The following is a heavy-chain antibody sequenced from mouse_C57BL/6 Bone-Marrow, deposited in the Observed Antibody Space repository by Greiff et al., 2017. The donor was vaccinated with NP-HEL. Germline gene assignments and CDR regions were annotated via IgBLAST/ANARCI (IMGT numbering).Heavy chain of an antibody. V-gene: IGHV1-15*01. CDR2: IDPETGGT. Sequence: VQLQQSGAELVRPGASVTLSCKASGYTFTDYEMHWVKQTPVHGLEWIGAIDPETGGTASNQKFKGKAILTADKSSSTASLDLRLLTSEDSAVYYCTRWEGTLYYFDYWGQGTTLTVTS. J-gene: IGHJ2*01. CDR1: GYTFTDYE. CDR3: TRWEGTLYYFDY. D-gene: IGHD3-3*01.